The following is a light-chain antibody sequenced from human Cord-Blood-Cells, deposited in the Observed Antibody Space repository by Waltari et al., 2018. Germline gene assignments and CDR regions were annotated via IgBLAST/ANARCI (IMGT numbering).Light chain of an antibody. V-gene: IGKV1-33*01. CDR1: QDISNY. Sequence: DIQLTQSPSSLSASVGARVTITCQASQDISNYLNWYQQKPGKAPKLLIYDASNLETGVPSRVSGSGSGTEFTFTISSLQPEDIATYYCQQYDNLPLTFGPGTKVDIK. CDR3: QQYDNLPLT. CDR2: DAS. J-gene: IGKJ3*01.